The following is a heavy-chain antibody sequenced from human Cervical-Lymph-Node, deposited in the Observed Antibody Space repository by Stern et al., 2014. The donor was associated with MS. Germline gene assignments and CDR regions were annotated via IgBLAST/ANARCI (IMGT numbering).Heavy chain of an antibody. J-gene: IGHJ4*02. V-gene: IGHV3-33*01. Sequence: LVESGGGVVQPGRSLRLSCAASGFTFSNSGMHWVRQAPGKGLEWLAVIWYDGNKKYYADSVKGRFTISRDNSKNTLFLQMSSLTAEDTALYYCARGNWNYEGMGYWGQGTLVTVSS. D-gene: IGHD1-7*01. CDR2: IWYDGNKK. CDR1: GFTFSNSG. CDR3: ARGNWNYEGMGY.